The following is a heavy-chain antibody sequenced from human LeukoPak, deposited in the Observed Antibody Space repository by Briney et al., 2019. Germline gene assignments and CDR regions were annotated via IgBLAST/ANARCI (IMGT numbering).Heavy chain of an antibody. D-gene: IGHD4-23*01. V-gene: IGHV3-30*03. CDR2: ISNDGTNK. CDR1: GFSFSHYG. J-gene: IGHJ4*02. CDR3: ARDWARGNSYYVDY. Sequence: GGSLRLSCAASGFSFSHYGMHWVRQAPGKGLECVALISNDGTNKLYVDRVKGRFTISRDNSKNTLYLQMDSLRTEDTAEYYCARDWARGNSYYVDYWGQGTLVTVSS.